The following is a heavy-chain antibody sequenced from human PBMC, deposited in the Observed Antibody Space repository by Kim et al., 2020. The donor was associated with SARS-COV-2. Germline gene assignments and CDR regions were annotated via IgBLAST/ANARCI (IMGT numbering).Heavy chain of an antibody. V-gene: IGHV1-3*01. CDR1: GYTFTSHS. CDR2: IVVGSGNT. Sequence: APVKVSCKASGYTFTSHSVFWLRQAPGQRLEWVGYIVVGSGNTRYSPSLQGRVTITRDTSASTAYMELSSLRSEDTALYYCAREQSRGADLDYWGQGSLVTVSS. J-gene: IGHJ4*02. CDR3: AREQSRGADLDY.